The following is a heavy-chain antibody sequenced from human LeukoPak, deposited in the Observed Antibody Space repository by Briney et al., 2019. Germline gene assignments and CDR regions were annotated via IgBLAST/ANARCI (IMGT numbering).Heavy chain of an antibody. CDR1: GFTVSSNY. D-gene: IGHD6-13*01. CDR2: IYSGGST. V-gene: IGHV3-53*01. Sequence: GGSLRLSCAASGFTVSSNYMSWVRQAPGKGLEWVSVIYSGGSTYYADSVKGRFTISRDNAKNTLYLQMNSLRAEDTAVYYCARDSTAAEVDPWGQGTLVTVSS. J-gene: IGHJ5*02. CDR3: ARDSTAAEVDP.